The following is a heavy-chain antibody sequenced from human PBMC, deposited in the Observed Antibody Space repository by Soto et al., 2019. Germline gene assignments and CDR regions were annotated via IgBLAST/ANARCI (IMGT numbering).Heavy chain of an antibody. CDR2: INHSGST. V-gene: IGHV4-34*01. CDR3: ARGVRYYDFWSGYTPPLRFDY. CDR1: GGSFSGYY. Sequence: PSETLSLTCAVYGGSFSGYYWSWIRQPPGKGLEWIGEINHSGSTNYNPSLKSRVTISVDTSKNQFSLKLSSVTAADTAVYYCARGVRYYDFWSGYTPPLRFDYWGQGTLVTVSS. J-gene: IGHJ4*02. D-gene: IGHD3-3*01.